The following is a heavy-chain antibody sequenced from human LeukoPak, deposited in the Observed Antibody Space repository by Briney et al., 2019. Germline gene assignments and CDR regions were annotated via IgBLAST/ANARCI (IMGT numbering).Heavy chain of an antibody. D-gene: IGHD6-13*01. Sequence: GGSLRLSCAASGFTFRSYGMSWVRQAPGKGLEWISYISSGGGTTYYADSVKGRFTISRDNAENSLYLQMNSLRGEDTAEYYCARDRSSTAAPSLSYWGQGTLVTVSS. CDR2: ISSGGGTT. CDR3: ARDRSSTAAPSLSY. CDR1: GFTFRSYG. V-gene: IGHV3-48*01. J-gene: IGHJ4*02.